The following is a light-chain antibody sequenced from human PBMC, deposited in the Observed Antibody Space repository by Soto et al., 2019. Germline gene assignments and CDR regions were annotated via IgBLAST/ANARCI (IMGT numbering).Light chain of an antibody. Sequence: DIQMTQSPSSLSASVGDRVTITCRASQSISSYLNWYQQKPGKAPKLLIYAASSLQSGVPSRFRGSRSGTDFTLTISSLQPEDFATYYCQQSYSTPPWTFGQGTKVEIK. CDR3: QQSYSTPPWT. V-gene: IGKV1-39*01. CDR2: AAS. J-gene: IGKJ1*01. CDR1: QSISSY.